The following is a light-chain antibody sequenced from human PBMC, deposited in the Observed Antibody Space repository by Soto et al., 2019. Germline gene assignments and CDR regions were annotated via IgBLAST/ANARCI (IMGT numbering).Light chain of an antibody. J-gene: IGLJ2*01. CDR2: DDR. V-gene: IGLV3-21*02. CDR3: QLWDSSSDHVV. Sequence: SYELTQPPSVSVAPGQTARITCGGNNIGCKIVHWYQQKPGQAPVVVVYDDRDRPSGIPERFSGSNSGNTATLTISSVEAGDEADYYCQLWDSSSDHVVFGGGTKLTVL. CDR1: NIGCKI.